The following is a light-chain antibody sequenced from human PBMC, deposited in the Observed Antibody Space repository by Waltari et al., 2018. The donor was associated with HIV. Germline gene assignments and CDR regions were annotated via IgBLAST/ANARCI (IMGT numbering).Light chain of an antibody. V-gene: IGLV2-11*01. CDR2: DVT. CDR1: TSDVGGYKY. J-gene: IGLJ3*02. CDR3: CSYAGSYTLV. Sequence: QSALTQPRSVSGSPGQSVTISCTGTTSDVGGYKYVSWYQQHPAKAPKLMIYDVTKRPSGVPDLFSGSKSGNTASLTISGLEAEDEADYYCCSYAGSYTLVFGGGTKLTVL.